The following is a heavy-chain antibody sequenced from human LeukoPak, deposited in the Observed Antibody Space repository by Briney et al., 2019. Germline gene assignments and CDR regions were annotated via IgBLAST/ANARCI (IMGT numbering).Heavy chain of an antibody. CDR1: GGSISSGGYY. Sequence: SETLSLTCTVSGGSISSGGYYWSWIRQHPGKGLEWIGYIYYSGSTYYNPSLKSRVTISVDTSKNQFSLKLSSVTAADTAVYYCARDRYRRAHFDHWGQGTLVTVSS. CDR2: IYYSGST. J-gene: IGHJ4*02. V-gene: IGHV4-31*03. D-gene: IGHD3-16*02. CDR3: ARDRYRRAHFDH.